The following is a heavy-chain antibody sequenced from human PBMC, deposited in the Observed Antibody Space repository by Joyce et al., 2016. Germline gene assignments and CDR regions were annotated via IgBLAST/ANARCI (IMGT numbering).Heavy chain of an antibody. D-gene: IGHD2/OR15-2a*01. CDR1: GFTFSTHS. J-gene: IGHJ3*02. CDR2: ISGDRRAI. Sequence: EVQLVESGGGLVQPGGSLRLSCTASGFTFSTHSINWVRQAPGKGLVWIAYISGDRRAIVYADSVRGRFAISRDNAKNSLYLQMNSLRDEDTAVYYCARAGNIANGFDIWGQGTMVAVSS. CDR3: ARAGNIANGFDI. V-gene: IGHV3-48*02.